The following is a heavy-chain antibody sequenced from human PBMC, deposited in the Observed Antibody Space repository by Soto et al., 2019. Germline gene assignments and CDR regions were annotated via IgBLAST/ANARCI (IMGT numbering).Heavy chain of an antibody. J-gene: IGHJ4*02. D-gene: IGHD1-1*01. CDR2: ISVSGDLT. Sequence: EVQLLESGGGLVQPGGSLRLSCAASGFTFKTFAMSWVRQAPGKGLEWVSAISVSGDLTYYADSVKGRFAISRDNSQDSLSLQMSNLRAEDTALYYCAKDMGGRDTWNDFDSWGQGTLVTVSS. CDR3: AKDMGGRDTWNDFDS. V-gene: IGHV3-23*01. CDR1: GFTFKTFA.